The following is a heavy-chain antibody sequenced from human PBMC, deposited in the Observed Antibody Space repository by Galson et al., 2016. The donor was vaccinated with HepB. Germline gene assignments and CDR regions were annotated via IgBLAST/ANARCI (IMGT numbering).Heavy chain of an antibody. V-gene: IGHV3-21*01. CDR1: GFTFSRYD. J-gene: IGHJ4*02. CDR3: ARDGGAGIYYFET. Sequence: SLRLSCAASGFTFSRYDINWARQAPGKGLEWVSSISGSTRYKYYADSVKGRFTISRDNAKNSLFLQMNSLRPEDTAVYYCARDGGAGIYYFETWGQGALVTVSS. D-gene: IGHD2/OR15-2a*01. CDR2: ISGSTRYK.